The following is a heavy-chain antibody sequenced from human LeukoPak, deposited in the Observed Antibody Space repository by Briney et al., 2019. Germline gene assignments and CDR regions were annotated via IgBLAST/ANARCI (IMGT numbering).Heavy chain of an antibody. Sequence: GGSLRLSCAASGFTFSSYEMNWVRQAPGKGLEWVSVIYSGGSTYYADSVKGRFTISRDNSKNTLYLQMNSLRAEDTAMYYCARDDYGSDYWGQGTLVTVSS. CDR2: IYSGGST. CDR3: ARDDYGSDY. J-gene: IGHJ4*02. V-gene: IGHV3-53*01. D-gene: IGHD4/OR15-4a*01. CDR1: GFTFSSYE.